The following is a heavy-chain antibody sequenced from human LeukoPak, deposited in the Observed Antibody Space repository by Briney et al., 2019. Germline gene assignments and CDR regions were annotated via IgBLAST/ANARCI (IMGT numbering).Heavy chain of an antibody. CDR2: ISGSGGST. D-gene: IGHD6-19*01. Sequence: GGSLRPSCAASGFTFSSYAMSWVRQAPGKGLEWVSAISGSGGSTYYADSVKGRFTISRDNSKNTLYLQMSSLRAEDTAVYYCAKDRAYSSGWYFDYWGQGTLVTVSS. CDR3: AKDRAYSSGWYFDY. J-gene: IGHJ4*02. CDR1: GFTFSSYA. V-gene: IGHV3-23*01.